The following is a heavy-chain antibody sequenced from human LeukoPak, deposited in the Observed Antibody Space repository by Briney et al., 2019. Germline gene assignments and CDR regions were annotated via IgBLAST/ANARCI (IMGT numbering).Heavy chain of an antibody. J-gene: IGHJ3*02. CDR2: IYTSGST. D-gene: IGHD5-18*01. V-gene: IGHV4-61*02. CDR1: GGSISSGSYC. Sequence: SQTLSLTCTVSGGSISSGSYCWSWIRQPAGKGLEWIGRIYTSGSTNYNPSLKSRVTISVDTSKNQFSLKLSSVTAADTAVYYCARDVDTAMDNAFDIWGQGTMVTVSS. CDR3: ARDVDTAMDNAFDI.